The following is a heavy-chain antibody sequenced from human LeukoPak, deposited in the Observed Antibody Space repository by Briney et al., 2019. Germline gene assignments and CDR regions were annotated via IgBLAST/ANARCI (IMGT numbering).Heavy chain of an antibody. D-gene: IGHD2-21*01. Sequence: SETLSLTCTVSGGSISSSSYYWGWIRQPPGKGLEWIGYIYYSGSTNYNPSLKSRVTISVDTSKNQFSLKLSSVTAADTAVYYCARDTSYLAIDYWGQGTLVTVSS. CDR2: IYYSGST. J-gene: IGHJ4*02. CDR3: ARDTSYLAIDY. V-gene: IGHV4-61*01. CDR1: GGSISSSSYY.